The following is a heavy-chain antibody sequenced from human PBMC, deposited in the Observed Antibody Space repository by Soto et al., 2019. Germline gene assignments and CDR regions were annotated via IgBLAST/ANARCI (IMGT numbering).Heavy chain of an antibody. J-gene: IGHJ3*02. D-gene: IGHD7-27*01. CDR3: ACSPPPGPSSNCGSGKSFDI. V-gene: IGHV5-51*01. CDR2: IYPGDSDT. CDR1: GYSFTSYW. Sequence: GESLKISCKGSGYSFTSYWIGWVRQMPGKGLEWMGIIYPGDSDTSYSPSFQGQFPISADKSISTASLQWSSLKASDTAMYSCACSPPPGPSSNCGSGKSFDIWGQGTMVTVSS.